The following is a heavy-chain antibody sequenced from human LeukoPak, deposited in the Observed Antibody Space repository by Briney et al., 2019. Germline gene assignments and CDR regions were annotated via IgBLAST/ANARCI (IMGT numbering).Heavy chain of an antibody. V-gene: IGHV1-18*01. CDR3: ARGYCGTTSCHPFDY. J-gene: IGHJ4*02. Sequence: ASVKVSCKASGYTLTSYGINWVRQAPGQGLEWMGWISAYNGNTNYAQKLQGRVTMTTDTSTSTAYMELRSLRSDDTAVYYCARGYCGTTSCHPFDYWGQGTLVTVSS. D-gene: IGHD2-2*01. CDR1: GYTLTSYG. CDR2: ISAYNGNT.